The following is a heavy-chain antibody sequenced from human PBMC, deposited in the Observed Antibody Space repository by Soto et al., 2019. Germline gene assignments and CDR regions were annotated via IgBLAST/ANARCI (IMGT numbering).Heavy chain of an antibody. D-gene: IGHD3-10*01. J-gene: IGHJ4*02. CDR3: AKGEVRGIIPSYFDY. V-gene: IGHV3-30*18. CDR1: GFTFRWFG. CDR2: ISNDGSNE. Sequence: LRLSCAGSGFTFRWFGMNWVRQAPGKGLEWVARISNDGSNEYYVDSVKGRFTISRDNSKNTLYLQMDSLRAEDTAVYYCAKGEVRGIIPSYFDYWGLGTLVTVSS.